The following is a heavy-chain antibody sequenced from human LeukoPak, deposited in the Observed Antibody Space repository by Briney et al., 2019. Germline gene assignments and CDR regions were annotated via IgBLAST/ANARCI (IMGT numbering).Heavy chain of an antibody. CDR3: AKRGVVIRVILVGFYKEAYYFDS. CDR1: GITLSNYG. V-gene: IGHV3-23*01. J-gene: IGHJ4*02. CDR2: ISGSAGGT. D-gene: IGHD3-22*01. Sequence: GGSLRLSCAVSGITLSNYGMSWVRQAPGKGLEWVAGISGSAGGTYYADSVKGRFTISRDNAKNTLYLQLNNLRAEDTAVYFCAKRGVVIRVILVGFYKEAYYFDSWGQGALFTVSS.